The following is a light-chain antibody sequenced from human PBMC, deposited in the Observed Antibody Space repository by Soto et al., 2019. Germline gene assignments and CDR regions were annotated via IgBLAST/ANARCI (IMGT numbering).Light chain of an antibody. CDR3: QQYGSSPQT. J-gene: IGKJ1*01. CDR2: GAS. CDR1: QSVSSSY. Sequence: EIVLTQSPGTLSLSPGERATLSCRASQSVSSSYLAWYQQKPGQAPRLLIYGASSRATGIPDRFSGSGSGTDFTLTISRLEPEDFEVYYCQQYGSSPQTLGQGTKVDIK. V-gene: IGKV3-20*01.